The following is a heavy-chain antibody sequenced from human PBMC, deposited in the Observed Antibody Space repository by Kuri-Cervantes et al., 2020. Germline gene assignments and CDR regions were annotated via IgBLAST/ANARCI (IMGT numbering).Heavy chain of an antibody. J-gene: IGHJ4*02. V-gene: IGHV3-48*03. D-gene: IGHD4-17*01. CDR2: ISSSGSTI. CDR1: GFTFSSYE. CDR3: AKANGDPGLGSYFDY. Sequence: GESLKISCAASGFTFSSYEMNWVRQAPGKGLEWVSYISSSGSTIYYADSVKGRFTISRDNAKNSLYLQMNSLRAEDTALYYCAKANGDPGLGSYFDYWGQGTLVTVSS.